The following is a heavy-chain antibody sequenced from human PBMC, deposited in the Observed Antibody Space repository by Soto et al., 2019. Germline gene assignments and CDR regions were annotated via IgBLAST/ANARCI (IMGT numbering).Heavy chain of an antibody. CDR2: IKQDGSEK. J-gene: IGHJ4*02. CDR3: ARDYYDSSGYYGY. D-gene: IGHD3-22*01. V-gene: IGHV3-7*01. Sequence: GGSLRLSCAASGFTFSSYWMSWVRQAPGKGLEWVANIKQDGSEKYYVDSAKGRFTVSRDNAKNSLYLQMNSLRAEDTAVYYCARDYYDSSGYYGYWGQGTLVTVSS. CDR1: GFTFSSYW.